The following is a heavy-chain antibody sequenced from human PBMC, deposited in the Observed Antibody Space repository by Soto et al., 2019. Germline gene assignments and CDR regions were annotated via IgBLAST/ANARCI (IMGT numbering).Heavy chain of an antibody. CDR3: ARVFTGGSSSVGSSFDY. CDR2: IGSSSSYI. D-gene: IGHD6-6*01. V-gene: IGHV3-21*01. CDR1: GFTFSSYS. J-gene: IGHJ4*02. Sequence: GGSLRLSCAASGFTFSSYSMNWVRQAPGKGLEWVSSIGSSSSYIYYADSVKGRFTISRGNAKNSLYLQMNSLRAEDTAVYYCARVFTGGSSSVGSSFDYWGQGTLVTVSS.